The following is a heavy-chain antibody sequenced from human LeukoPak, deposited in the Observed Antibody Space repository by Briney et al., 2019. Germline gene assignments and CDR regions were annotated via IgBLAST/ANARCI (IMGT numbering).Heavy chain of an antibody. J-gene: IGHJ4*02. V-gene: IGHV3-21*01. D-gene: IGHD3-3*01. Sequence: GGSLRLSCAASGFTFSSYSMNWVRQAPGKGLEWVSSISSSSSYIYYADSVKGRFTISRDNAKNSLYLQMNSLRAEDTAVYYCARDNPTYYDFWSGYYPDYWGQGTLVTVSS. CDR1: GFTFSSYS. CDR3: ARDNPTYYDFWSGYYPDY. CDR2: ISSSSSYI.